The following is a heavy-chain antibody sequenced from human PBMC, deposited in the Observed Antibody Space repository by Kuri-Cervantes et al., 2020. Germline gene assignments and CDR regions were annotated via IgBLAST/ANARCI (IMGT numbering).Heavy chain of an antibody. CDR1: GFTFDDYA. J-gene: IGHJ6*03. Sequence: GGSLRLSCAASGFTFDDYAMHWVRQAPGKGLEWVSGISWNSGSIGYADSVKGRFTISRDNAKNSLYLQMNSLRAEDTAVYYCAGGTCSGGSCRNLGYYYYYYMDVWGKGTTVTVSS. V-gene: IGHV3-9*01. CDR3: AGGTCSGGSCRNLGYYYYYYMDV. D-gene: IGHD2-15*01. CDR2: ISWNSGSI.